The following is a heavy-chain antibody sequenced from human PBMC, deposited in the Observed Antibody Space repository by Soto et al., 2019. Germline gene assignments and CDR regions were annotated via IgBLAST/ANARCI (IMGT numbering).Heavy chain of an antibody. CDR3: ASGYYYDSSGYGDLYYHYGMDV. CDR2: IIPIFGTA. V-gene: IGHV1-69*13. Sequence: SVKVSCKASGGTFSSYAISWVRQAPGQGLEWMGGIIPIFGTANYAQKFQGRVTITADESTSTAYMELSSLRSEDTAVYYCASGYYYDSSGYGDLYYHYGMDVWGQGTTVTVSS. J-gene: IGHJ6*02. CDR1: GGTFSSYA. D-gene: IGHD3-22*01.